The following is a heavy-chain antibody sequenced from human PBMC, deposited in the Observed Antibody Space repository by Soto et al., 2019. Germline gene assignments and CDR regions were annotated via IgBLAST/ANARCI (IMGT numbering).Heavy chain of an antibody. J-gene: IGHJ4*02. CDR2: IYWDDDK. CDR3: AHRALYSGSYCDGGYVDY. V-gene: IGHV2-5*02. CDR1: GFSLYTSGVG. Sequence: QIALEESGPTRVKPTQTLAVTCTFSGFSLYTSGVGVGWIRQPPGKALEWLAVIYWDDDKRYSPSPKSRLTITKDTSKNQVVLTMTNMDPVDTATDYCAHRALYSGSYCDGGYVDYWGQGTLVTVSS. D-gene: IGHD1-26*01.